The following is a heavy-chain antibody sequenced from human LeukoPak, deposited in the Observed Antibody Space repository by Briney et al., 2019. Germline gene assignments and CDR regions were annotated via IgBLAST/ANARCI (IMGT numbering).Heavy chain of an antibody. CDR2: INPRGST. CDR3: ARRRLGYYFDY. Sequence: SETLSLSCGVYGGSFSGYYWSWIRQPPGKGLEWIGEINPRGSTNYNPSLKSRVTLSADTSKNQFSLTLNSVTAANTAVYYCARRRLGYYFDYWGQGTLVTVSS. J-gene: IGHJ4*02. D-gene: IGHD5-24*01. V-gene: IGHV4-34*01. CDR1: GGSFSGYY.